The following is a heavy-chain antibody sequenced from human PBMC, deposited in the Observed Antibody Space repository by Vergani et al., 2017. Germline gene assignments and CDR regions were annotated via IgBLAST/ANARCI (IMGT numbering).Heavy chain of an antibody. CDR2: IYYSGST. Sequence: QVQLQESGPGLVKPSETLSLTCTVSGGSISSYYWSWIRQPPGKGLEWIGYIYYSGSTNYNPSLKSRVTISVDTSKNQFSLKLSSVTAADTAVYYCASSPYCTNGVCPGAFDIWGQGTMVTVSS. CDR1: GGSISSYY. V-gene: IGHV4-59*01. D-gene: IGHD2-8*01. CDR3: ASSPYCTNGVCPGAFDI. J-gene: IGHJ3*02.